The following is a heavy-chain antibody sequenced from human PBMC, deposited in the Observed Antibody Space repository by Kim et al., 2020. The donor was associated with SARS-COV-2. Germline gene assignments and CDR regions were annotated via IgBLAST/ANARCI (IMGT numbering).Heavy chain of an antibody. CDR1: GYTFTSYY. CDR3: ARAGSTYSSNWKWFDP. D-gene: IGHD6-13*01. J-gene: IGHJ5*02. CDR2: INPSDSNT. V-gene: IGHV1-46*01. Sequence: ASVKVSCKASGYTFTSYYMHWVRQAPGQGLEWIGIINPSDSNTSYAQKLQGRVTMTRDTTTTTVYMELSSLRSEDTAVYYCARAGSTYSSNWKWFDPWGQ.